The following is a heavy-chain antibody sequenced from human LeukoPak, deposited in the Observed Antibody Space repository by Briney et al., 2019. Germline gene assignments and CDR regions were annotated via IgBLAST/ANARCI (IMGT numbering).Heavy chain of an antibody. CDR3: ARDLAIAVAGLVGWFDP. D-gene: IGHD6-19*01. J-gene: IGHJ5*02. CDR2: ISYDGSNK. CDR1: GFTFSSYG. Sequence: GGSLRLSCAASGFTFSSYGMHWVRQAPGKGLEWVAVISYDGSNKYYADSVKGRFTISRDNSKNTLYLQMNSLRAEDTAVYYCARDLAIAVAGLVGWFDPWGQGTLVTVSS. V-gene: IGHV3-30*03.